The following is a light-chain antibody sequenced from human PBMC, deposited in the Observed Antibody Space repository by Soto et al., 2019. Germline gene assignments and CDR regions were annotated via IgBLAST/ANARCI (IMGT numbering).Light chain of an antibody. CDR3: TSYTGSNSVV. V-gene: IGLV2-8*01. J-gene: IGLJ2*01. CDR1: SSGVGAYNY. Sequence: QSALTQPPSGSGGQSVTVSCTGSSSGVGAYNYVSWYQQQPGKAPKLMISEVNKRPSAVPDRFSGSKSGNTASLTVSGLQAEDEADYYCTSYTGSNSVVFGGGTKLTVL. CDR2: EVN.